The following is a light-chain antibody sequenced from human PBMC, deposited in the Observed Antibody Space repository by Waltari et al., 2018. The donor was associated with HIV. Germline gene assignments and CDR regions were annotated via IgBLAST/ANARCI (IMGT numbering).Light chain of an antibody. J-gene: IGLJ2*01. CDR3: ASWDDSLTGVV. CDR1: NSNIGSNT. CDR2: RNG. Sequence: QSVLTQPPSTSGTPGQRVTIPCSGSNSNIGSNTVNWYQQVPGEASNLLIYRNGQRPSGVPDRFSGSKSDTSASLAISGLQSEDETDYYCASWDDSLTGVVFGGGTKLTAL. V-gene: IGLV1-44*01.